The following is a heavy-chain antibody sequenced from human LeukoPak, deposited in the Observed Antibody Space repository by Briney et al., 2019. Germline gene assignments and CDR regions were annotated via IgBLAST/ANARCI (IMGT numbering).Heavy chain of an antibody. Sequence: SVKVSCKASGGTFSSYAISWVRQAPGQGLEWMGGIIPIFGTANYAQKFQGRVTITADESTSTAYMELSGLRSEDTAVYYCATPSRGCSYGSAHYYYYGMDVWGQGTTVTVSS. D-gene: IGHD5-18*01. J-gene: IGHJ6*02. CDR2: IIPIFGTA. CDR1: GGTFSSYA. CDR3: ATPSRGCSYGSAHYYYYGMDV. V-gene: IGHV1-69*13.